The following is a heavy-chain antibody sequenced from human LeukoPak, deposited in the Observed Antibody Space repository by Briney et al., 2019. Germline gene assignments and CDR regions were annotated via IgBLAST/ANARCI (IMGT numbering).Heavy chain of an antibody. CDR3: ARDLMWGFDY. J-gene: IGHJ4*02. V-gene: IGHV3-30*02. CDR2: IGDDGRDQ. D-gene: IGHD7-27*01. CDR1: GFTLSGHA. Sequence: GGSLRLSCAASGFTLSGHAMHWVRQTPGVGLEWLAIIGDDGRDQHYTDSVKGRFTISRDNSKNTLFLQLNSLTPEDTALYLCARDLMWGFDYWGQGTLVTVSS.